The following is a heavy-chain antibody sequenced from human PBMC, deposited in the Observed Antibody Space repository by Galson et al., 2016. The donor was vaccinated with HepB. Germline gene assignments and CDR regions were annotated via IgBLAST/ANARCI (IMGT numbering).Heavy chain of an antibody. Sequence: SLRLSCAASGFTFSFYGMNWVRQAPGKGLEWVAYVSRGGRSPRSSLIIHYADSVKGRFTISRDNAKNSLDLQMNSLRAEDTAVYYCARDEEFSSGSHRSHGMDVWGQGTTGIVSS. J-gene: IGHJ6*02. CDR1: GFTFSFYG. D-gene: IGHD6-19*01. CDR3: ARDEEFSSGSHRSHGMDV. CDR2: VSRGGRSPRSSLII. V-gene: IGHV3-48*03.